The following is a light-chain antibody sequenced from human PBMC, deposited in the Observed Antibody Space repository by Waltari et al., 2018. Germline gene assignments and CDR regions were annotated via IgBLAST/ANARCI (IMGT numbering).Light chain of an antibody. CDR1: QSVSSN. J-gene: IGKJ1*01. V-gene: IGKV3-15*01. CDR2: GAS. Sequence: EVVMTQSPATLSVSPGERATLSCRASQSVSSNLAWYQHKPGQAPRLLIYGASTRATGIPARFSGSGSGTEFTLTSSSLQSEDFAAYYCQQYNNWPPWTFGPGTTVEIK. CDR3: QQYNNWPPWT.